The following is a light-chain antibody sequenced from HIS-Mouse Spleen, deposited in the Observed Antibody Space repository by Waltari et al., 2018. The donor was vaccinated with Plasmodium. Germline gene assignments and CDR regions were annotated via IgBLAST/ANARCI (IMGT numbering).Light chain of an antibody. CDR2: EDS. CDR1: ALPTKY. CDR3: YSTDSSGNHRV. J-gene: IGLJ3*02. Sequence: SYELTQPPSASVSPVQTARITCSGDALPTKYAYWYQQKSGQAPVLVIYEDSKRPSGIPERFSGSSSGTMATLTISGAQVEDEADYYCYSTDSSGNHRVFGGGTKLTV. V-gene: IGLV3-10*01.